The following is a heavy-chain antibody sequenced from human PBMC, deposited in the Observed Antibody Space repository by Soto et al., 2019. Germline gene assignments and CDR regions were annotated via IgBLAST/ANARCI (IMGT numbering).Heavy chain of an antibody. J-gene: IGHJ4*02. Sequence: QVQLQESGPGLVKPSETLSLTCTVSGGSISSYYWSWIRQPPGKGLEWIGYIYYSGSTNYNPSLKSRVTISVDTSKNQFSLKLSSVTAADTAVYYCARHVRTIPFDYWGQGTLVTVSS. V-gene: IGHV4-59*08. CDR1: GGSISSYY. CDR3: ARHVRTIPFDY. D-gene: IGHD2-2*02. CDR2: IYYSGST.